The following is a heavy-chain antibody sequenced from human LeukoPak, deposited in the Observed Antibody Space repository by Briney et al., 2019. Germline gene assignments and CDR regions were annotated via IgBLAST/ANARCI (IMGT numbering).Heavy chain of an antibody. CDR1: GFTFDDYA. Sequence: PGRSLRLSCAASGFTFDDYAMHWVRQAPGKGLEWVSGISWNSGSIGYADSVKGRFTISRDNAKNSLYLQMNSLRAEDTALYYCAKVGEDSSGWYYFDYWGQGTLVTVSS. CDR3: AKVGEDSSGWYYFDY. CDR2: ISWNSGSI. J-gene: IGHJ4*02. D-gene: IGHD6-19*01. V-gene: IGHV3-9*01.